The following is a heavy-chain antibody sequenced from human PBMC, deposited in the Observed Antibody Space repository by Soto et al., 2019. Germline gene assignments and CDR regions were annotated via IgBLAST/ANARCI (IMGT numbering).Heavy chain of an antibody. J-gene: IGHJ6*02. V-gene: IGHV3-21*01. CDR3: ARASAAVVSVAGMDV. CDR2: ISSSGTYI. CDR1: GFTFTGYS. D-gene: IGHD6-13*01. Sequence: GSLSLSCAASGFTFTGYSMSWVRQAPGKGLEWVSSISSSGTYIYYADSVKGRFTISRDNAKNSLYLQMNSLRAEDTAVYYCARASAAVVSVAGMDVWGQGTTVTVSS.